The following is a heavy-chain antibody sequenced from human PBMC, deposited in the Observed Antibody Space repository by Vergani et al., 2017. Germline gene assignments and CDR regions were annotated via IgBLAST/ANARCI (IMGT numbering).Heavy chain of an antibody. Sequence: EVHLLESGGGLVQSGGSLRLSCAASGFTFSTYAMTWVRQAPGKGLEWVSTISSDGGSTYYADSVKGRFTISRDNSKNTLYLQMNSLRAEDTAVYYCAKIAAAGEVFDYWGQGTLVTVSS. CDR1: GFTFSTYA. V-gene: IGHV3-23*01. CDR2: ISSDGGST. D-gene: IGHD6-13*01. J-gene: IGHJ4*02. CDR3: AKIAAAGEVFDY.